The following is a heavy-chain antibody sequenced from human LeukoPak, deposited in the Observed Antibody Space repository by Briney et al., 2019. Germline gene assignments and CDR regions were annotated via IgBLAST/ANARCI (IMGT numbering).Heavy chain of an antibody. CDR2: INSDGSST. CDR3: ARRPYCTNGVCYPFDY. D-gene: IGHD2-8*01. J-gene: IGHJ4*02. CDR1: GFTISSYW. Sequence: GGSLRLSCAASGFTISSYWMHWVRQAPGKGLVWVSRINSDGSSTSYADSVKGRFTISRDNAKNTLYLQMNSLRAEDTAVYYCARRPYCTNGVCYPFDYWGQGTLVTVSS. V-gene: IGHV3-74*01.